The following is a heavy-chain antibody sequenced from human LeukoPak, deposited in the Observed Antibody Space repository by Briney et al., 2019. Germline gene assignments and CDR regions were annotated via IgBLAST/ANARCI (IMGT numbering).Heavy chain of an antibody. CDR2: IIPIFGTA. J-gene: IGHJ4*02. CDR3: AREDHSSSSDVY. CDR1: GYTFTNYG. V-gene: IGHV1-69*13. Sequence: SVKVSCKASGYTFTNYGISGVRQAPGQGLEGMGGIIPIFGTANYAQKFQGRVTITADESTSTAYMELSSLRSEDTAVYYCAREDHSSSSDVYWGQGTLVTVSS. D-gene: IGHD6-6*01.